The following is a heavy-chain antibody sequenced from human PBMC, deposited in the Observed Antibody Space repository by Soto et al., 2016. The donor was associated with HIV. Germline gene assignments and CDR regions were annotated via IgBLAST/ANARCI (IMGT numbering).Heavy chain of an antibody. J-gene: IGHJ4*02. Sequence: VQLVESGGGVVQPGRSLRLSCAASGFTFSSYGMHWVRQAPGKGLEWVAVIWYDGSNKYYADSVKGRFTISRDNSKNTLYLQMNSLRAEDTAMYYCAKEPKNGRGTTTWGQGTLVTVSS. CDR2: IWYDGSNK. V-gene: IGHV3-30*18. CDR3: AKEPKNGRGTTT. D-gene: IGHD1-1*01. CDR1: GFTFSSYG.